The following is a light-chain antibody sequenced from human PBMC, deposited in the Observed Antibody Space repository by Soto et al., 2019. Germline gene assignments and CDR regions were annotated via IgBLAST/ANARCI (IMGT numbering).Light chain of an antibody. CDR3: QQYNNWPPVT. J-gene: IGKJ5*01. V-gene: IGKV3-15*01. CDR1: QSVSSN. CDR2: GAS. Sequence: EIMMTQSPATLSVSPGERATLSCRASQSVSSNLAWYQQKPGQAPRLLIYGASTRATGIPARFSGSGSGTEFTPTISSLQSQDFAVYYGQQYNNWPPVTFGQGTRLEIK.